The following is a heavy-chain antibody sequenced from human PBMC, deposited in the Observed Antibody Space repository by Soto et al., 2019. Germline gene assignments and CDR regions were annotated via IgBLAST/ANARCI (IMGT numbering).Heavy chain of an antibody. Sequence: SQTLSLTCVISGDTVSSTSAAWTWIRQSPSRGLEWVGRTYYRSKRYNDYAVSVKGRIIINSDTSKNQFSLQLNSVTPDDTAVYYCARDSSGYGPFDYWGQGTLVTVSS. D-gene: IGHD5-12*01. CDR3: ARDSSGYGPFDY. CDR2: TYYRSKRYN. CDR1: GDTVSSTSAA. J-gene: IGHJ4*02. V-gene: IGHV6-1*01.